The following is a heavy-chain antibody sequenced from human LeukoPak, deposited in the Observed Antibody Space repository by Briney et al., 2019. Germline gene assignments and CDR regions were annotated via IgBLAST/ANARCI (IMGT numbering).Heavy chain of an antibody. Sequence: GGSLRLSCAASGFTFSGSAMHWVRQASGKGLEWVGRIRSKANSYATAYAASVKGRFTISRDDSKNTAYLQMNSLKTEDTAVYYCTRHSAGDLQYYYYGMDVWGQGTTVTVSS. CDR2: IRSKANSYAT. J-gene: IGHJ6*02. CDR1: GFTFSGSA. CDR3: TRHSAGDLQYYYYGMDV. V-gene: IGHV3-73*01. D-gene: IGHD7-27*01.